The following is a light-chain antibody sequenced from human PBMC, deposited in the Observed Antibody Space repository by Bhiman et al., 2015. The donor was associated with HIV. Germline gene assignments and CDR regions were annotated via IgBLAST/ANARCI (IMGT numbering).Light chain of an antibody. CDR3: SSYGGTTNWGA. J-gene: IGLJ2*01. Sequence: QSVLTQPPSASGTPGQTVTISCSGSSSNIGSNTVNWYQQLPGTAPKLLIYRNNQRPSGVPDRFSGSKSGNTASLTVSGLQDEDEADYYCSSYGGTTNWGAFGGGTKLTVL. CDR1: SSNIGSNT. CDR2: RNN. V-gene: IGLV1-44*01.